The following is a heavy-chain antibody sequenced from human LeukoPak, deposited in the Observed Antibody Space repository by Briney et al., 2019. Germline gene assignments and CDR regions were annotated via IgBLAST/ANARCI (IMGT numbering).Heavy chain of an antibody. V-gene: IGHV4-59*01. J-gene: IGHJ4*02. Sequence: PSETLSLTCSVSGVSISSYYWTWIRQPPGKGLEWIGFISNSGITDYNPALKGRVTISRDTSKNQLSLKLISVPPWVTGVYYCARVGYYDSGSYYRDFFEYWGQGDLVTVSS. CDR3: ARVGYYDSGSYYRDFFEY. CDR1: GVSISSYY. D-gene: IGHD3-10*01. CDR2: ISNSGIT.